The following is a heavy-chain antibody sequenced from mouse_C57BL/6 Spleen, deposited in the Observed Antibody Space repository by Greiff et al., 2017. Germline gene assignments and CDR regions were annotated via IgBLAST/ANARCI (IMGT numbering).Heavy chain of an antibody. CDR3: ARSYDYDGPYWYCDV. V-gene: IGHV1-7*01. D-gene: IGHD2-4*01. J-gene: IGHJ1*03. Sequence: VKLVESGAELAKPGASVKLSCKASGYTFTSYWMHWVKQRPGKGLEWIGYINPSSGYTKYNQKFKDKATLTADKSSSKAYMQLSSLTYEDSAVYYGARSYDYDGPYWYCDVWGTGTTVTVSS. CDR1: GYTFTSYW. CDR2: INPSSGYT.